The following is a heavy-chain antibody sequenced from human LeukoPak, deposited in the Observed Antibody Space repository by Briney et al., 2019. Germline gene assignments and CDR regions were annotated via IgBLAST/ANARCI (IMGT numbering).Heavy chain of an antibody. CDR2: INPNSGVT. Sequence: ASVKVSCKASGYTFTGYYMHWVRQAPGRGLEWMGWINPNSGVTNFAQKFQGRVTMTRDTSISTAYMELSSLTSDDTAVYYCARRGSGQWLAEHHFDYWGQGTLVTVSS. J-gene: IGHJ4*02. CDR1: GYTFTGYY. V-gene: IGHV1-2*02. CDR3: ARRGSGQWLAEHHFDY. D-gene: IGHD6-19*01.